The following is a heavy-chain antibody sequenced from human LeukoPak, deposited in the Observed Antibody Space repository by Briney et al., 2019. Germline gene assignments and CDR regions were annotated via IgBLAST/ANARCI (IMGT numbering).Heavy chain of an antibody. CDR2: INPHSGAT. CDR3: ARALWHYHDSKFHF. Sequence: ASVKVSCKASGYTFTGYYIHWVRQAPGLGLEWMGWINPHSGATNYAQNFQGRVTMTRDTSISTAYMDLSRLRSDDTAVYSCARALWHYHDSKFHFWGQGTLVTVSS. V-gene: IGHV1-2*02. D-gene: IGHD3-22*01. J-gene: IGHJ4*02. CDR1: GYTFTGYY.